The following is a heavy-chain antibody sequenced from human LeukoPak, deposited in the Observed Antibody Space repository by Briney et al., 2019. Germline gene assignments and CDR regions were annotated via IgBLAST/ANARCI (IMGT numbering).Heavy chain of an antibody. V-gene: IGHV1-69*08. J-gene: IGHJ5*02. CDR2: IIPILGTA. CDR1: GGTFSSYT. D-gene: IGHD2-2*01. Sequence: SVKVSCKASGGTFSSYTISWVRQAPGQGLEWMGRIIPILGTANYAQKFQGRVTITADKSTSTAYMELSSLRSEDTAVYYCARSVVVPAATSTNNWFDPWGQGTLVTVSS. CDR3: ARSVVVPAATSTNNWFDP.